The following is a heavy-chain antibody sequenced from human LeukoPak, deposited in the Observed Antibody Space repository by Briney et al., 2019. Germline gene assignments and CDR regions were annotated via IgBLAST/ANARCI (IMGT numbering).Heavy chain of an antibody. CDR2: IYSDNT. D-gene: IGHD6-19*01. CDR1: GFTVSSNS. J-gene: IGHJ4*02. Sequence: GGSLRLSCTVSGFTVSSNSMSWVRQAPGKGLEWVSFIYSDNTHYSDSVKGRFTISRDNSKNTLYLQMNSLRAEDTAVYYCARRSGIAVAGAFDYWGQGTLVTVSS. V-gene: IGHV3-53*01. CDR3: ARRSGIAVAGAFDY.